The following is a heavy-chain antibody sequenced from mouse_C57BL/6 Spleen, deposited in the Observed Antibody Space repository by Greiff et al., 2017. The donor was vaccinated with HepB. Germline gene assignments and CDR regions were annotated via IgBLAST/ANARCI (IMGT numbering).Heavy chain of an antibody. J-gene: IGHJ2*01. CDR1: GYTFTDYY. V-gene: IGHV1-19*01. CDR2: INPYNGGT. CDR3: AREESTGTFDY. Sequence: VQLKQSGPVLVKPGASVKMSCKASGYTFTDYYMNWVKQSHGKSLEWIGVINPYNGGTSYNQKFKGKATLTVDKSSSTAYMELNSLTSEDSAVYYCAREESTGTFDYWGQGTTLTVSS. D-gene: IGHD4-1*02.